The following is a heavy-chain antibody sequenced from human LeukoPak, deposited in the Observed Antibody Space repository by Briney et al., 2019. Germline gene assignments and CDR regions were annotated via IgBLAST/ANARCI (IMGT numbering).Heavy chain of an antibody. CDR1: GFTFSSYW. Sequence: GGSLRLSCAASGFTFSSYWMHWVRQAPGKGLVWVSRINSDGSSTSYADSVKGRFTISRDNAKNTLYMQMNSLRAEDTAVYYCAKDSAYSSGWFIFDYWGQGTLVTVSS. D-gene: IGHD6-19*01. V-gene: IGHV3-74*01. CDR2: INSDGSST. CDR3: AKDSAYSSGWFIFDY. J-gene: IGHJ4*02.